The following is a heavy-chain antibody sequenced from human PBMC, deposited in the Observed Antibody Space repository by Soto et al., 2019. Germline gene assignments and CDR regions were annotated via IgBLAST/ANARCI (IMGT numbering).Heavy chain of an antibody. J-gene: IGHJ6*02. V-gene: IGHV3-30*18. CDR3: AKEEPSYYYYGMDV. CDR1: GFTFSSYG. CDR2: ISYDGSNK. Sequence: QVQLVESGGGVVQPGRSLRLSCAASGFTFSSYGMHWVRQAPGKGLEWVAVISYDGSNKYYADSVKGRFTISRDNSKNTLYLQMNSLRAEDTAVYYCAKEEPSYYYYGMDVWGQGTTVTVSS.